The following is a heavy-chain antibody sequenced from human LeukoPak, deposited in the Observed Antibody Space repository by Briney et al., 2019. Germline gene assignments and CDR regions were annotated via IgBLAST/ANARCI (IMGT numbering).Heavy chain of an antibody. CDR3: ARRYEYSSCCFDY. D-gene: IGHD6-6*01. J-gene: IGHJ4*02. CDR2: ITSSGDII. Sequence: GGSLRLSCAASGFTFSDYYMNWIRQAPGKGLEWISYITSSGDIIYYADSVKGRFTISRDNAKNSLYLQMNSLRAEDTAVYYCARRYEYSSCCFDYWGQGTLVTVSS. CDR1: GFTFSDYY. V-gene: IGHV3-11*04.